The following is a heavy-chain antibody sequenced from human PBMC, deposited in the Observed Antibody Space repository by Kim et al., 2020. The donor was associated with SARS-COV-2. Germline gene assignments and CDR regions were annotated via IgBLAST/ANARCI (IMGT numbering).Heavy chain of an antibody. J-gene: IGHJ6*02. V-gene: IGHV3-21*01. Sequence: YADSVKGRFTISRDNAKNSLYLQMNSLRAEDTAVYYCARTLDFYYYGMDVWGQGTTVTVSS. CDR3: ARTLDFYYYGMDV.